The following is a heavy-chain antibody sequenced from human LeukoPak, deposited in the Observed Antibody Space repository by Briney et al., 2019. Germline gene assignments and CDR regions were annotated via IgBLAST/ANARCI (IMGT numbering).Heavy chain of an antibody. D-gene: IGHD3-10*01. Sequence: SETLSLTCTVSGVSISSYYWSWIRQPPGRGLEWIGYLYYSGSTNYNPSLKSRVTISVDTSKNQFSLKLSSVTAADTAVYYCARDSGTLVRGSRRGYDGYYYYMDVWGKGTTVTISS. CDR1: GVSISSYY. CDR2: LYYSGST. CDR3: ARDSGTLVRGSRRGYDGYYYYMDV. V-gene: IGHV4-59*12. J-gene: IGHJ6*03.